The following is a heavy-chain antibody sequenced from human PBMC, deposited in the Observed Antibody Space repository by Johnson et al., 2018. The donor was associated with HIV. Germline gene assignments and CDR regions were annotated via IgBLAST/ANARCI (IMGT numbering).Heavy chain of an antibody. CDR1: GFTVSSNY. CDR2: IYSGGST. CDR3: ARGGSTAGFDI. J-gene: IGHJ3*02. D-gene: IGHD6-19*01. V-gene: IGHV3-66*01. Sequence: EQLVESGGGLVQPGGSLRLSCAASGFTVSSNYMSWVRQAPGKGLEWVSVIYSGGSTYYVDSVKGRFTISRDNAKNSVYLQMNSLRVADTAIYYCARGGSTAGFDIWGQGTMVTVSS.